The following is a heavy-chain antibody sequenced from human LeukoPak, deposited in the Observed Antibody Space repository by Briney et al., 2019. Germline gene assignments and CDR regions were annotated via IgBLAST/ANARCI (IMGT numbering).Heavy chain of an antibody. V-gene: IGHV5-51*01. Sequence: GESLRISCKGSGHSFSNYWIASVRQMPGKGLEWMGIIYPVDSDTRYSPSFQGQATISADKSISTAYLQWSSLKASDTAMYFCARLDTSGSDYFQYWGQGTLVTVSS. J-gene: IGHJ1*01. CDR2: IYPVDSDT. CDR1: GHSFSNYW. D-gene: IGHD6-19*01. CDR3: ARLDTSGSDYFQY.